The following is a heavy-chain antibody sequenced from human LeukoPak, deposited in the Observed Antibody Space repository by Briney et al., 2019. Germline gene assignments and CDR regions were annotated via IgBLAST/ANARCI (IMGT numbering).Heavy chain of an antibody. CDR3: ARRGASLEWDSGSCPDD. J-gene: IGHJ4*02. Sequence: SETLSLTCSVSGVYFSSSGCYWGWIRQHPGKGLEWLGSIFYTGKTYYNPSLKSRITISADTYKKQYSLELRFVAAADTAVYYCARRGASLEWDSGSCPDDWGQGTLVTVSS. D-gene: IGHD3-10*01. CDR2: IFYTGKT. V-gene: IGHV4-39*01. CDR1: GVYFSSSGCY.